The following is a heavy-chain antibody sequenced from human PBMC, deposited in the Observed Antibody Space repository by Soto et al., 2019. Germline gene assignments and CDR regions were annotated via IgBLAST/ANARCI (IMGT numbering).Heavy chain of an antibody. Sequence: EVQLLESGGGLVQHGGSLRLSCAAPGFSFSNYAMSWVRQAPGKGPEWVSSISISGDSTFYADSVKGRSTISRYNSKNPLYLQMDSLGAEETAVYYCAKDNLYGDYAEAFDYWGQGTLVTVSS. V-gene: IGHV3-23*01. CDR3: AKDNLYGDYAEAFDY. J-gene: IGHJ4*02. CDR1: GFSFSNYA. D-gene: IGHD4-17*01. CDR2: ISISGDST.